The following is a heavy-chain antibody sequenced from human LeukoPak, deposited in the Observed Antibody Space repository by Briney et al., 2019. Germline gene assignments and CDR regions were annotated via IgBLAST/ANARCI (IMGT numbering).Heavy chain of an antibody. CDR1: GFTFSSYG. CDR3: VKNGDRGAYCSGGSCYPYYYYYMDV. CDR2: ISFTGGTT. Sequence: GGTLRLSCVASGFTFSSYGMSWVRQAPGKGLEWVSSISFTGGTTYYADSVKGRFTISRDNSKDALYLQMNSVRAEDTAIYYCVKNGDRGAYCSGGSCYPYYYYYMDVWGKGTTVTISS. D-gene: IGHD2-15*01. V-gene: IGHV3-23*01. J-gene: IGHJ6*03.